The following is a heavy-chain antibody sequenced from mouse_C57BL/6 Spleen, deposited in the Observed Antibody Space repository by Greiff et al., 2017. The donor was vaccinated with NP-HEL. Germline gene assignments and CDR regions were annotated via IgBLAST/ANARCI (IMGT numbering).Heavy chain of an antibody. CDR3: ATGSFDY. CDR1: GYAFSSSW. Sequence: QVQLKQSGPELVKPGASVKISCKASGYAFSSSWMNWVKQRPGKGLEWIGRIYPGDGDTNYNGKFKGKATLTADKSSSTAYMQLSSLTAEDSAVYFCATGSFDYGGQGTTLTVSS. D-gene: IGHD4-1*01. V-gene: IGHV1-82*01. J-gene: IGHJ2*01. CDR2: IYPGDGDT.